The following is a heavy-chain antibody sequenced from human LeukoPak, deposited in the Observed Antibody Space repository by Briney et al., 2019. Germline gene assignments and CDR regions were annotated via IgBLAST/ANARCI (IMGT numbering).Heavy chain of an antibody. Sequence: EASVKVSCKASEGTFSTYAISWLRQAPGQGLEWMGGIIPIYGIANYAQKLRGRVTITADESTSTSYMEVNGLRSEDTAVYYCAREATPQTSTLYYYYYYMDVWGNGTPVTVSS. J-gene: IGHJ6*03. CDR3: AREATPQTSTLYYYYYYMDV. CDR2: IIPIYGIA. V-gene: IGHV1-69*01. D-gene: IGHD1/OR15-1a*01. CDR1: EGTFSTYA.